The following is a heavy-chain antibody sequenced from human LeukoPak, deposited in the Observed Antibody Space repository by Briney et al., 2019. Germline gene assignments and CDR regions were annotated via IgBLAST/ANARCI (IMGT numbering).Heavy chain of an antibody. D-gene: IGHD1-1*01. V-gene: IGHV3-30*02. Sequence: GGSLRLSCAASGFTFSSYGMHWVRQAPGKGLEWVAFIRYDGSNKYYADSVKGRFTISRDNSKNTLYLQMNSLRAEDTAVYFCAKSRSGSANWALQIFDNWGQGTLVTVSS. J-gene: IGHJ4*02. CDR3: AKSRSGSANWALQIFDN. CDR2: IRYDGSNK. CDR1: GFTFSSYG.